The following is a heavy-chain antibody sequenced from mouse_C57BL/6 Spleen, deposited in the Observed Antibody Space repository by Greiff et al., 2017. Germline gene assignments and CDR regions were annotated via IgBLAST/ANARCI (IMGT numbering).Heavy chain of an antibody. CDR2: IDPEDGDT. Sequence: EVQLQQSGAELVKPGASVKLSCTASGFNIKDYYMHWVKQRTEQGLEWIGRIDPEDGDTKYAPKFQGKATITADTSSNTAYLQLSSLTSEDTAVYYCALYYGNLPGFAYWGQRALVTVSA. CDR1: GFNIKDYY. J-gene: IGHJ3*01. D-gene: IGHD2-1*01. V-gene: IGHV14-2*01. CDR3: ALYYGNLPGFAY.